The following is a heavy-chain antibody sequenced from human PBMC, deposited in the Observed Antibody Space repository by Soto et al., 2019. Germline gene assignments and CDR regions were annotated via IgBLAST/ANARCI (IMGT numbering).Heavy chain of an antibody. D-gene: IGHD3-10*01. CDR3: ARDISGSGSYFGWFDP. Sequence: SETLSLTCTVSGGSISSGGYYWSWIRQHPGKGLEWIGYIYYSGSTYYNPSLKGRVTISVDTSKNQFSLKLSSVTAADTAVYYCARDISGSGSYFGWFDPWGQGTLVTV. CDR2: IYYSGST. CDR1: GGSISSGGYY. V-gene: IGHV4-31*03. J-gene: IGHJ5*02.